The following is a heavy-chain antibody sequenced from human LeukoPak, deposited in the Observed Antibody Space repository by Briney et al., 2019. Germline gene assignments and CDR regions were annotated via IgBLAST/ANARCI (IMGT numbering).Heavy chain of an antibody. CDR2: ISYDGSNK. CDR1: GFTFSSYA. J-gene: IGHJ4*02. D-gene: IGHD1-26*01. V-gene: IGHV3-30-3*01. Sequence: GGSLRLSCAASGFTFSSYAMHWVRQAPGKGLEWVAVISYDGSNKYYADSVKGRFTISRDNSKNTQYLQMNSLRAEDTAVYYCAREGANPYYFDYWGQGTLVTVSS. CDR3: AREGANPYYFDY.